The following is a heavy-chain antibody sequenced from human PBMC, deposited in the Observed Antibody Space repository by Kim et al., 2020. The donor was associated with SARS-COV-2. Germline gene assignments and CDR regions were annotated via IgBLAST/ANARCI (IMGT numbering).Heavy chain of an antibody. CDR1: GFTVSSNY. V-gene: IGHV3-53*01. Sequence: GGSLRLSCAASGFTVSSNYMSWVRQAPGKGLEWVSVIYSGGSTYYADSVKGRFTISRDNSKNTLYLQMNSLRAEDTAVYYCHSPLPDGYNYPRSETFDIWGQGTMVTVSS. D-gene: IGHD5-12*01. CDR3: HSPLPDGYNYPRSETFDI. CDR2: IYSGGST. J-gene: IGHJ3*02.